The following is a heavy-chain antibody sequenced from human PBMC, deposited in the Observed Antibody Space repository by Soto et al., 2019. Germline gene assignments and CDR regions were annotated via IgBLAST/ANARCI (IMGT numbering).Heavy chain of an antibody. Sequence: GGSLRLSCERSGFTFSNGWLTWVRQAPGTGLEWVGRIKTNIDGGRIDYAAPVKGRFTISRDDSKNTLYLQMNSLKTEDTGVYYCTTNSVTDFYYYGMEVWGLGTTVTVSS. CDR2: IKTNIDGGRI. V-gene: IGHV3-15*01. CDR1: GFTFSNGW. CDR3: TTNSVTDFYYYGMEV. J-gene: IGHJ6*02.